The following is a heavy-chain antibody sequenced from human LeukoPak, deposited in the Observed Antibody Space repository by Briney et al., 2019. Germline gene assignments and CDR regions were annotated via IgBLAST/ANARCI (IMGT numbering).Heavy chain of an antibody. CDR3: AKDRSGYDSHFDY. CDR2: TSGSGGST. J-gene: IGHJ4*02. Sequence: GGSLRLSCAASGFTFSSYAMSWVRQAPGKGLEWVSATSGSGGSTYYADSVKGRFTISRDNSKNTLYLQMNSLRAEDTAVYYCAKDRSGYDSHFDYWGQGTLVTVSS. D-gene: IGHD5-12*01. CDR1: GFTFSSYA. V-gene: IGHV3-23*01.